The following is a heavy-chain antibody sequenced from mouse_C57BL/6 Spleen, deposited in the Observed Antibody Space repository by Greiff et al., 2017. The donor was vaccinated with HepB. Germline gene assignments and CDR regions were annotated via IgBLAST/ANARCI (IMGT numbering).Heavy chain of an antibody. CDR3: ARSATVVATNYFDY. V-gene: IGHV1-39*01. J-gene: IGHJ2*01. CDR2: INPNYGTT. CDR1: GYSFTDYN. D-gene: IGHD1-1*01. Sequence: VQLQQSGPELVKPGASVKISCKASGYSFTDYNMNWVKQSNGKSLEWIGVINPNYGTTSYNQKFKGKATLTVDLSSSTAYMQLNSLTSEDSAVYYCARSATVVATNYFDYWGQGTTLTVSS.